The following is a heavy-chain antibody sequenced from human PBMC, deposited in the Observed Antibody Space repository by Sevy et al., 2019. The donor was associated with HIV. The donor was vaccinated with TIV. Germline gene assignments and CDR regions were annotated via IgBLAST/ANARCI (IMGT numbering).Heavy chain of an antibody. CDR2: ITESDADI. CDR1: GLTISDYV. J-gene: IGHJ4*02. D-gene: IGHD3-3*01. CDR3: AKLGVRVATGGTDH. V-gene: IGHV3-23*01. Sequence: GGSLRLSCVASGLTISDYVLYWVRQAPGKGLEWVSAITESDADITYADSVKGRFTVSRDNSKNTVYLQMGSLRAEDTAIYYCAKLGVRVATGGTDHWGQGTQVTVSS.